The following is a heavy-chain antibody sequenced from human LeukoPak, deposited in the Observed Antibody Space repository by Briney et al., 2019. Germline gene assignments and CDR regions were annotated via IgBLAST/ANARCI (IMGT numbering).Heavy chain of an antibody. V-gene: IGHV3-7*01. D-gene: IGHD2-2*01. CDR3: ARGRCSSTSCFFDY. CDR1: GFTVSSNY. Sequence: GGSLRLSCAASGFTVSSNYMSWVRQAPGKGLEWVANIKQDGSEKYYVDSVKGRFTISRDNAKNSLYLQMNSLRAEDTAVYYCARGRCSSTSCFFDYWGQGTLVTVSS. CDR2: IKQDGSEK. J-gene: IGHJ4*02.